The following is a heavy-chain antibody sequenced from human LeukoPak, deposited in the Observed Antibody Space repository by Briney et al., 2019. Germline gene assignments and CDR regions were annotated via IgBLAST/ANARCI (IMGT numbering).Heavy chain of an antibody. CDR3: ARGVYTSGCDY. D-gene: IGHD6-19*01. CDR2: IDPAGSAK. J-gene: IGHJ4*02. CDR1: GVTFSSYW. V-gene: IGHV3-7*01. Sequence: GGSLRLSCEAPGVTFSSYWMNLVRQAPGKGLEWVANIDPAGSAKYYVDSMKGRFTISRDNAKNSLYLQMDSLRAEDTAVYYCARGVYTSGCDYWGQGTLVTVSS.